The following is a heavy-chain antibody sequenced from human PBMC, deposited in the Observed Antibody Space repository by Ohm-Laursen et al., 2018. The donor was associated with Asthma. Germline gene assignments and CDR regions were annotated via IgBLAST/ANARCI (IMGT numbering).Heavy chain of an antibody. D-gene: IGHD3-22*01. J-gene: IGHJ3*02. CDR1: GFTVSSNY. Sequence: SLRLSCAASGFTVSSNYMSWVRQAPGKGLEWVSVIYSGGSTYYADSVKGRFTISRDNSKNTLYLQMNSLRAEDTAVYYCARDYYDSSGTGAFDIWGQGTMVTVSS. CDR2: IYSGGST. CDR3: ARDYYDSSGTGAFDI. V-gene: IGHV3-53*01.